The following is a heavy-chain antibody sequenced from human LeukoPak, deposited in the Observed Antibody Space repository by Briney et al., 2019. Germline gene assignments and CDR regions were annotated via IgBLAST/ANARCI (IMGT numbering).Heavy chain of an antibody. CDR3: ATAPILRGEGGEHYKFGMDV. CDR1: VGSISSGNW. J-gene: IGHJ6*02. Sequence: PSETLSLTCAGSVGSISSGNWWSWVRQSPGKGLEWIGEIYHNGTPNYRPSLKSRVTISADTFKNHFSLKLTSVTAADTAVYYCATAPILRGEGGEHYKFGMDVWGQGTTVIVSS. D-gene: IGHD2-2*02. V-gene: IGHV4-4*02. CDR2: IYHNGTP.